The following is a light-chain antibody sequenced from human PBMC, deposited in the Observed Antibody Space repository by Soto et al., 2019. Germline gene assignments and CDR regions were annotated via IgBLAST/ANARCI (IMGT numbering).Light chain of an antibody. CDR2: AAS. CDR3: KQYYSYPPYT. Sequence: AIRMTQSPSSLSASTGDRVTITCRASQGISSYLAWYQQKPGKAPKLLIYAASTLQSGVPSRFSGSGSGTDFTLTVSGLQSEACATEYCKQYYSYPPYTFGQGTKLEIK. J-gene: IGKJ2*01. V-gene: IGKV1-8*01. CDR1: QGISSY.